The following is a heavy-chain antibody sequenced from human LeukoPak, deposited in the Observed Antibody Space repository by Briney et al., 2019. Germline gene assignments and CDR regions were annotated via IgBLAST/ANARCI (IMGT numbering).Heavy chain of an antibody. V-gene: IGHV3-7*01. CDR1: GFTFTSYW. D-gene: IGHD5-12*01. J-gene: IGHJ6*02. CDR3: GRYSGYDSDYYGMDV. Sequence: SGGSLRLSCEASGFTFTSYWMSWVRQAPGKGPEWVAHIKENGNEQYYADSVKGRFTISRDNAKNSLYLQMNSLRAEDTAVYYCGRYSGYDSDYYGMDVWGQGTTVTVSS. CDR2: IKENGNEQ.